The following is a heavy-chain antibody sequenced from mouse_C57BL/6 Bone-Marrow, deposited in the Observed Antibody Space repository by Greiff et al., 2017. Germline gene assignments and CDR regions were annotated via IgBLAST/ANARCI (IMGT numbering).Heavy chain of an antibody. J-gene: IGHJ2*01. CDR3: ARYYYGFDY. V-gene: IGHV1-82*01. CDR2: IYPGDGDT. D-gene: IGHD1-1*01. Sequence: VQLQQSGPELVKPGASVKISCKASGYAFSSSWMNWVKQRPGKGLEWIGRIYPGDGDTNYNGKFKGKATLTADKSSSTAYMQLSSLTSEDSAVYFCARYYYGFDYWGQGTTLTGSS. CDR1: GYAFSSSW.